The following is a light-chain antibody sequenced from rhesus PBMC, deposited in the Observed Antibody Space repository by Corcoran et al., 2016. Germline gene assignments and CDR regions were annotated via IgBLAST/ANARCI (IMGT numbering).Light chain of an antibody. CDR3: LPHNRYPHT. V-gene: IGKV1-28*03. CDR1: QGISTY. J-gene: IGKJ4*01. CDR2: AAS. Sequence: DSQMTQSPSSLSASVGDTVTITCRASQGISTYLNWFQQKPGKAPKLLIYAASRLESGVPSRFSGRGSGTVFTPTISSLQPEGFAVFYYLPHNRYPHTFSGGTKVELK.